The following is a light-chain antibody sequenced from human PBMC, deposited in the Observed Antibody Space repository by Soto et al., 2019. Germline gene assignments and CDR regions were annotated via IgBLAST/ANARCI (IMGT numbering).Light chain of an antibody. CDR1: SSNIGSNT. CDR2: SND. J-gene: IGLJ2*01. CDR3: ASWDDSRKGVV. V-gene: IGLV1-44*01. Sequence: QSVLTQPPSASGTPXQRVTXXCSGSSSNIGSNTVTWYQPLPGTAPKLLIYSNDQRPSGVPDRFSGSKSGTSASLAISGLQSEDEADYYCASWDDSRKGVVFGGGTKLTVL.